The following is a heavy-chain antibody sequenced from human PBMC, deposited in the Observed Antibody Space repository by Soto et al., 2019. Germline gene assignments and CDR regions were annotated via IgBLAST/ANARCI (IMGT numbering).Heavy chain of an antibody. V-gene: IGHV1-3*01. CDR2: INAGNGEA. CDR1: WYTFTAFA. Sequence: GASVKGSLKAFWYTFTAFAIHWVRQAPGDRLEWLGWINAGNGEARYPQEFQDRVTITRDTSASTTYMELSSLRSEDSSVYYCARDYRSSWDYWGQGTQVTVSS. J-gene: IGHJ4*02. CDR3: ARDYRSSWDY. D-gene: IGHD6-13*01.